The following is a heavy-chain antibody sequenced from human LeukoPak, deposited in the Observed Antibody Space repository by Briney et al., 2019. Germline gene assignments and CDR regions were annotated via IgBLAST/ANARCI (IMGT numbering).Heavy chain of an antibody. V-gene: IGHV4-39*01. CDR2: IYQNDDP. D-gene: IGHD2-15*01. CDR3: ARRGSCYFGDWFDI. Sequence: SETLSLTRTVSRGSLTSRAYYWVWIRHSPQKGLEWIGNIYQNDDPYYNPSLDGLVTVSVDTSMNLLSLRLSSVNAAVLATYFCARRGSCYFGDWFDIWGQGTQVAVSS. CDR1: RGSLTSRAYY. J-gene: IGHJ5*02.